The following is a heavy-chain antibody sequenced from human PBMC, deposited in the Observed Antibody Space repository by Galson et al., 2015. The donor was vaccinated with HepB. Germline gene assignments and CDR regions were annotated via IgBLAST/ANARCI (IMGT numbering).Heavy chain of an antibody. D-gene: IGHD5-24*01. CDR2: IGGHGNDA. V-gene: IGHV3-64D*06. CDR1: GFIFSNYA. J-gene: IGHJ6*02. Sequence: SLRLSCAASGFIFSNYAMHWVRQAPGKGLEYVSTIGGHGNDAYYADSVKGRFSISKDNSKNTLYLQMSSLRVEDTAIYYCIRDNYGMDVWGQGTMVTVSS. CDR3: IRDNYGMDV.